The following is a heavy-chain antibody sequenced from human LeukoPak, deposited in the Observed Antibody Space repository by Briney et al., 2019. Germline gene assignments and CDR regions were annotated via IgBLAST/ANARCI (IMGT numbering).Heavy chain of an antibody. CDR2: IKSKTDGGTT. CDR3: TTDRYANAFHI. J-gene: IGHJ3*02. V-gene: IGHV3-15*01. CDR1: GFTFSNTW. Sequence: GGSLRVSCAASGFTFSNTWLSCVRQAPGKGLEWVGRIKSKTDGGTTDYAAPVKGRFTISRDDSKNTLYLQMNSLKTEDTAVYYCTTDRYANAFHIWGQGTMVTVSS. D-gene: IGHD3-16*01.